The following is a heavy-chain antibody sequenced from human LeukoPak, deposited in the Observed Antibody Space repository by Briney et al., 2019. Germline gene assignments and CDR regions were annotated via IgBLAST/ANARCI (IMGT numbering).Heavy chain of an antibody. V-gene: IGHV4-39*07. CDR2: IYYTGSA. J-gene: IGHJ4*02. Sequence: TSETLSLTCTVSGGSISSTTYYWGWIRQPPGKGLEWIGSIYYTGSAYYNPSLQSRVTISLDTSKNQFSLKLSSVTAADTAVYYCARFSPRAMGNYLDFWGQGTLVTVSS. CDR1: GGSISSTTYY. CDR3: ARFSPRAMGNYLDF. D-gene: IGHD7-27*01.